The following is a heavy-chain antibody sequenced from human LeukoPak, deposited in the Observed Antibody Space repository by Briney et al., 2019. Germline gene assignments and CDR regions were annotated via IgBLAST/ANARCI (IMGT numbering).Heavy chain of an antibody. D-gene: IGHD4-17*01. CDR1: GGSISSYY. CDR3: GRDLEENGVTH. Sequence: PSETLSLTCTVSGGSISSYYWSWIRQPPGKGLEWIGNIHSSGSTDYNPSLKNRVTMSVDTSTNQFSLKVKSVTAADTAVYYCGRDLEENGVTHWGLGTLVIVSS. J-gene: IGHJ4*02. CDR2: IHSSGST. V-gene: IGHV4-59*12.